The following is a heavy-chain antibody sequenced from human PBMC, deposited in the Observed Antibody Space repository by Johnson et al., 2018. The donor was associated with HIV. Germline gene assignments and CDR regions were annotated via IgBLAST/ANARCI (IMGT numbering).Heavy chain of an antibody. CDR3: ARGVRNSYGYLLGTFDI. Sequence: QVQLVESGGGVVQPGRSLRLSCAASGFTFSSYAMHWVRQAPGKGLEWVAVISYDGSNKYYADSVKGRFTISRDNSKNTLYLQMNSLRAEDTAVYYCARGVRNSYGYLLGTFDIWGQGTMVTVSS. J-gene: IGHJ3*02. V-gene: IGHV3-30*04. D-gene: IGHD5-18*01. CDR2: ISYDGSNK. CDR1: GFTFSSYA.